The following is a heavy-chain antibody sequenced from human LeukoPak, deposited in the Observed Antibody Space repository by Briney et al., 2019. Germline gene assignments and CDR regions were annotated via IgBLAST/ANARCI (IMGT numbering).Heavy chain of an antibody. CDR1: GGSISSSSYY. D-gene: IGHD1-26*01. CDR3: ARGGGGSLQFDY. J-gene: IGHJ4*02. Sequence: SETLSLTCTVSGGSISSSSYYWGWIRQPPGKGLEWIGSIYYSGSTYYNPSLKSRVTISVDTSKNQFSLKLSSVTAADTAVYYCARGGGGSLQFDYWGQGTLVTVSS. CDR2: IYYSGST. V-gene: IGHV4-39*01.